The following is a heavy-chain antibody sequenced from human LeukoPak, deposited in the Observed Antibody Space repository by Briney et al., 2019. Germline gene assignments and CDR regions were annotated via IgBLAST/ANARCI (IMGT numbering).Heavy chain of an antibody. CDR1: GFSFSSFE. CDR3: AKGRGGGWYSHFDY. V-gene: IGHV3-48*03. CDR2: IRSSGSTR. J-gene: IGHJ4*02. Sequence: GGSLRLSCAASGFSFSSFEMNWVRQAPGKGLEWVSHIRSSGSTRYYADSVKGRFSISRDNSKNTLFLQMNSLRAEDTGVYYCAKGRGGGWYSHFDYWGQGTLVTVSS. D-gene: IGHD6-19*01.